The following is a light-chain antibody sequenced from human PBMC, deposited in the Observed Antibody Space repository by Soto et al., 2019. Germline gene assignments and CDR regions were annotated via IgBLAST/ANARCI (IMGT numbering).Light chain of an antibody. V-gene: IGKV3D-20*01. CDR2: DAS. CDR3: QQYGSSPWT. J-gene: IGKJ1*01. CDR1: QSVSSSY. Sequence: EIVLTQSPATLSLSPGERATLSCGASQSVSSSYLAWYQQKPCLAPRLLIYDASIRATGIPDRFGGSGSGTDFTLTISRLEPEDFAVDYCQQYGSSPWTFGQGTNVEIK.